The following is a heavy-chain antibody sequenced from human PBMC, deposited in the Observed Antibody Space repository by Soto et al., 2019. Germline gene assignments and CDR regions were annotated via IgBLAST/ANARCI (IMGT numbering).Heavy chain of an antibody. CDR2: ISSSSSTI. CDR1: GFTFSSYS. Sequence: PGGSLRLSCAASGFTFSSYSMNWVRQAPGKGLEWVSYISSSSSTIYYADSVKGRFTISRDNAKNSLYLQMNSLRAEDTAVYYFARDQLSVVPAAYYYYYMDVWGKGTTVTVSS. V-gene: IGHV3-48*01. J-gene: IGHJ6*03. D-gene: IGHD2-2*01. CDR3: ARDQLSVVPAAYYYYYMDV.